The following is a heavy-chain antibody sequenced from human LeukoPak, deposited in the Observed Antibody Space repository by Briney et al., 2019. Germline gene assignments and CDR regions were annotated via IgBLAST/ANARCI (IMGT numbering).Heavy chain of an antibody. CDR3: ATSGYDYDAFDI. D-gene: IGHD5-12*01. Sequence: DPSECLSLTCTVSGGSISSYYWSWIRQPPGKGLEWIGYIYYSGSTNYNPSLKSRVTISVDKSKNQLSLKLSSVTATDTAVYYCATSGYDYDAFDIWGQGTMVTVSS. V-gene: IGHV4-59*08. CDR2: IYYSGST. J-gene: IGHJ3*02. CDR1: GGSISSYY.